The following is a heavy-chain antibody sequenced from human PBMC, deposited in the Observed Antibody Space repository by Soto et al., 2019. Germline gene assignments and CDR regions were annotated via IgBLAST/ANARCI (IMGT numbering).Heavy chain of an antibody. J-gene: IGHJ4*02. D-gene: IGHD6-19*01. CDR3: AKGGRQWLVTSDFNY. V-gene: IGHV3-30*18. CDR1: GFTFSDYA. Sequence: VQLVESGGGVVQPGRSLRLSCAASGFTFSDYAMHWVRQVPGKGLEWVAAVSHDGRNTHYADSVKGRFTIPRDSSKNTVSLEMTSLRAEDTAVYYCAKGGRQWLVTSDFNYWGQGALVTVSS. CDR2: VSHDGRNT.